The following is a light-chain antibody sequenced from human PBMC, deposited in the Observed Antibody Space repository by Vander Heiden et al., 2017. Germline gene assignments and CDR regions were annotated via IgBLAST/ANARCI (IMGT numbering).Light chain of an antibody. Sequence: EIVMTQSQATLSVSPGERATLSCRASQSFSNNLAWYQQKPGQAPRLLIYGASTRATGIPARFSGSGSGTEFTLTISSLQSEDFAVYYCQQYNNWPATFGQGTKLEIK. V-gene: IGKV3-15*01. J-gene: IGKJ2*01. CDR1: QSFSNN. CDR2: GAS. CDR3: QQYNNWPAT.